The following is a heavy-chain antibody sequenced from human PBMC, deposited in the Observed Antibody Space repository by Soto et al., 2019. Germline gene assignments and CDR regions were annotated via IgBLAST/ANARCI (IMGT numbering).Heavy chain of an antibody. CDR2: INHSGST. Sequence: SETLSLTCAVYGRSFSGYYWSWIRQPPGKGLEWIGEINHSGSTNYNPSLKSRVTISVDTSKNQFSLKLSSVTAADTAVYYCARVSGSWHCSGGSCYSAGYFDYWGQGTLVTVSS. V-gene: IGHV4-34*01. CDR3: ARVSGSWHCSGGSCYSAGYFDY. J-gene: IGHJ4*02. D-gene: IGHD2-15*01. CDR1: GRSFSGYY.